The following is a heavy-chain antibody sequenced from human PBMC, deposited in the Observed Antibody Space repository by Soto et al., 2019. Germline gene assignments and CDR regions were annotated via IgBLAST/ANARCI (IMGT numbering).Heavy chain of an antibody. V-gene: IGHV3-30*18. CDR3: AKSNSTVTTQYSCYFDY. D-gene: IGHD4-17*01. Sequence: QVQLVESGGGVVQPGRSLRLSCAASGFTFSSYGMHWVRQAPGKGLEWVAVISYDGSNKYYADSVKGRFTISRDNSKNTLYLQMNSLRAEDTAVYYCAKSNSTVTTQYSCYFDYWGQGTLVTVSS. CDR2: ISYDGSNK. J-gene: IGHJ4*02. CDR1: GFTFSSYG.